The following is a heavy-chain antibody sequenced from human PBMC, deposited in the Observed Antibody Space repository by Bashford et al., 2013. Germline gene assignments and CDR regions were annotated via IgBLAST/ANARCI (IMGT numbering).Heavy chain of an antibody. CDR3: AREFRSSQFDY. CDR2: IIPIFGTA. Sequence: SVKVSCKASGGTFSSYAISWVRQAPGQGLEWMGGIIPIFGTANYAQKFQGRVTITADKSTNTVYMELNSLRSDDTAVYYCAREFRSSQFDYWGQGTLVTVSS. J-gene: IGHJ4*02. V-gene: IGHV1-69*06. CDR1: GGTFSSYA.